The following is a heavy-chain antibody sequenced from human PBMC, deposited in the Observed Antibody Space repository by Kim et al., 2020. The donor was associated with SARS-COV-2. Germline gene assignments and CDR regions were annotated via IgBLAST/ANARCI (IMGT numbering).Heavy chain of an antibody. V-gene: IGHV3-7*01. D-gene: IGHD3-22*01. CDR2: K. CDR3: AREDSSGYFDY. J-gene: IGHJ4*02. Sequence: KYYGDSVKGRFTISRDNAKNSLYLQMNSLRAEDTAVYYCAREDSSGYFDYWGQGTLVTVSS.